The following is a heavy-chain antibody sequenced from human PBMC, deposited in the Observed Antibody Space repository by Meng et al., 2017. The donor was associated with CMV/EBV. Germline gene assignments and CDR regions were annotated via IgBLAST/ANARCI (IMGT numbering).Heavy chain of an antibody. CDR2: IYYSGST. D-gene: IGHD1-26*01. J-gene: IGHJ6*02. Sequence: SETLSLTCTVSGGSISSSSYYWGWIRQPPGKGLEWIGSIYYSGSTYYNPSLKSRVTISVDTSKNQFSLKLSSVTAADTAVYYCARGKRWELPMGRHYYYGMDVWGQGTTVTVSS. CDR3: ARGKRWELPMGRHYYYGMDV. V-gene: IGHV4-39*07. CDR1: GGSISSSSYY.